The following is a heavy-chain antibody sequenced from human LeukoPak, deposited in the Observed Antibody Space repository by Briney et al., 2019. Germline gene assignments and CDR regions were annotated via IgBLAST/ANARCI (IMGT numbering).Heavy chain of an antibody. V-gene: IGHV4-4*07. Sequence: PSETLSLIXIVSGGSISGYNRNWVRQTAGKGLEWIGHVSSSAGATYNPSLTTRVTMSVDTSKNHCSLRLNYVTAADTAVYYCAGHRHGYSGYDDSWGQGTLVTVSS. D-gene: IGHD5-12*01. CDR2: VSSSAGA. J-gene: IGHJ5*01. CDR1: GGSISGYN. CDR3: AGHRHGYSGYDDS.